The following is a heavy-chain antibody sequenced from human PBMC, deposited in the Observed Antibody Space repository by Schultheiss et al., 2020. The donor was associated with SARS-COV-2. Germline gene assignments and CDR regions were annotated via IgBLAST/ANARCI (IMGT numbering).Heavy chain of an antibody. CDR3: ATQYCSGGSCSTSPLDY. CDR1: GFTFSSYA. V-gene: IGHV3-30*04. J-gene: IGHJ4*02. Sequence: GGSLRLSCAASGFTFSSYAMHWVRQAPGKGLEWVAVISYDGSNKYYADSVKGRFTISRDNSKNTLYLQMNSLRAEDTAVYYCATQYCSGGSCSTSPLDYWGQGTLVTVSS. CDR2: ISYDGSNK. D-gene: IGHD2-15*01.